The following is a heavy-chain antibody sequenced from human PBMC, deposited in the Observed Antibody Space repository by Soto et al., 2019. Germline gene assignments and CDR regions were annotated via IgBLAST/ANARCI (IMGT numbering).Heavy chain of an antibody. CDR1: RYTVTSYA. Sequence: ASVTVSCLASRYTVTSYAMHCVRPAPGRRLEWMGWINAGNGNTKYSQKFQCRVTITRDTSASTAYMELSSLRSEDTAVYYLARWRDYYDSSGHDYWGQGTLVTVSS. V-gene: IGHV1-3*01. J-gene: IGHJ4*02. CDR2: INAGNGNT. CDR3: ARWRDYYDSSGHDY. D-gene: IGHD3-22*01.